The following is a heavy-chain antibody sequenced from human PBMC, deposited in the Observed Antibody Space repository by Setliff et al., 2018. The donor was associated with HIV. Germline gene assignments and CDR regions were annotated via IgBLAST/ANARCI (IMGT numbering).Heavy chain of an antibody. V-gene: IGHV4-39*07. CDR1: SGSISTSSYY. J-gene: IGHJ4*02. CDR2: IYYSGST. D-gene: IGHD3-16*02. Sequence: ETLSLTCIVSSGSISTSSYYWGWIRQPPGKGLEWIGSIYYSGSTYYNPSLKSRITISIDTSKNQFSLRLSSVTAADTAVYYCARQYYDYVWGTYRSQYYFDNWGQGTLVTVSS. CDR3: ARQYYDYVWGTYRSQYYFDN.